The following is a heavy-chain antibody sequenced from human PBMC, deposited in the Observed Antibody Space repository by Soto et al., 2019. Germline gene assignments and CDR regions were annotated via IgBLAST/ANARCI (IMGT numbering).Heavy chain of an antibody. D-gene: IGHD3-16*02. Sequence: ASVKVSCKASGDTFTSYGISWVRQAPGQGLEWMGWISPYNGNANYAQKLQGRVTMTTDTSTSTAHMELRSLRSDDTAVYYCAREEGVIFRNWFDPWGQGTLVTVSS. CDR2: ISPYNGNA. J-gene: IGHJ5*02. V-gene: IGHV1-18*01. CDR1: GDTFTSYG. CDR3: AREEGVIFRNWFDP.